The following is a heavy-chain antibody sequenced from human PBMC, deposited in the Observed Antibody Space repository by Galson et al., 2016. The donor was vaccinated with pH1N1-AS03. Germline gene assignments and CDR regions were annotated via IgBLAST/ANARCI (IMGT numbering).Heavy chain of an antibody. CDR3: TRGGTYSSSSPAYFGS. V-gene: IGHV4-59*01. CDR2: IYYNGPA. D-gene: IGHD6-6*01. CDR1: GGSITNYY. J-gene: IGHJ4*02. Sequence: ETLSLTCTVSGGSITNYYWTWIRQPPGKGLEWIGYIYYNGPANYNPSLNSRVTISADTSKKQFFLNLTSVTAADTAVYFCTRGGTYSSSSPAYFGSWGQGTLVSVSS.